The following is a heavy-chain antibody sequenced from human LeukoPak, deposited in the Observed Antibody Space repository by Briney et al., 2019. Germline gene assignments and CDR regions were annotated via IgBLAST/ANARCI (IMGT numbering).Heavy chain of an antibody. CDR1: GFTFSGSA. J-gene: IGHJ4*02. CDR3: AKDPPIAAAGSYYFDY. D-gene: IGHD6-13*01. Sequence: GGSLRLSCAASGFTFSGSAMSWVRRTPGKGLEWVSGISGSGDNTLYADSVKGRFTISRDNSKNTLYLQMNSLRAEDTAVYYCAKDPPIAAAGSYYFDYWGQGTLVTVSS. V-gene: IGHV3-23*01. CDR2: ISGSGDNT.